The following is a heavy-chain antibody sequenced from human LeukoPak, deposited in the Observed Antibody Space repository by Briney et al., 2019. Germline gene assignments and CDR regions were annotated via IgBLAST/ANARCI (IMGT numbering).Heavy chain of an antibody. CDR1: GFIFSSYS. CDR3: AKDGSSSSTYYFYFDY. J-gene: IGHJ4*02. D-gene: IGHD3-22*01. CDR2: ITSGSDTI. Sequence: GGSLRLSCAASGFIFSSYSMNWVRQAPGKGLEWVSYITSGSDTIYYADSVKGRFTISRDYSKNTLYLQMNSLRAEDTAVYYCAKDGSSSSTYYFYFDYWGQGTLVTVSS. V-gene: IGHV3-48*01.